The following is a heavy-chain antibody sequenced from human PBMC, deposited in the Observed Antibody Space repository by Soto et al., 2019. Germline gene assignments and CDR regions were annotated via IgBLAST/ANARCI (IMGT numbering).Heavy chain of an antibody. V-gene: IGHV4-30-4*01. CDR1: GGSISSGDYY. D-gene: IGHD3-10*01. CDR2: IYYSGST. J-gene: IGHJ6*02. CDR3: ARGGYYGSGSYSSYYYYGMDV. Sequence: SETLSLTCTVSGGSISSGDYYWSWIRQPPGKGLEWIGYIYYSGSTYYNPSLKSRVTISVDTSKNQFSLKLSSVTAADTAVYYCARGGYYGSGSYSSYYYYGMDVWGQRTTVTVPS.